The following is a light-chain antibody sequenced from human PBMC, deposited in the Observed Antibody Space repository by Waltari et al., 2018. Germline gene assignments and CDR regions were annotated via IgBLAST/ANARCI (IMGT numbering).Light chain of an antibody. CDR1: SRAFGPYNY. CDR3: NSHTTVSSLV. V-gene: IGLV2-14*03. Sequence: QSALTHPASVSGSPGQSITIPCTPTSRAFGPYNYVPWYQQHPGKAPKLLIYDVTYRPSGVSSRFSGSKSGNTASLTISGLQAEDEADYYCNSHTTVSSLVFGTGTKVTVL. J-gene: IGLJ1*01. CDR2: DVT.